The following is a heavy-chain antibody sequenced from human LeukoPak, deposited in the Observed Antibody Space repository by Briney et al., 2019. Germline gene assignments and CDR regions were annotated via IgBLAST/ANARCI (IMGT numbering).Heavy chain of an antibody. CDR2: INHSGTT. D-gene: IGHD3-22*01. CDR3: ARERTSGYSYYFDY. Sequence: SETLSLTCAVYGGSFSGYYWSWIRQPPGKGLEWIGEINHSGTTNYNPSLKSRVTISIDTSRNQFSLKLSSLTAADTGVYYCARERTSGYSYYFDYWGQGTLVTVSS. J-gene: IGHJ4*02. CDR1: GGSFSGYY. V-gene: IGHV4-34*01.